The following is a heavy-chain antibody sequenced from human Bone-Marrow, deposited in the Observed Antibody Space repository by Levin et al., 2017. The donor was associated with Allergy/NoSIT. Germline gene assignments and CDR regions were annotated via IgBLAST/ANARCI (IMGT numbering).Heavy chain of an antibody. D-gene: IGHD3-9*01. CDR2: LYTSGST. CDR1: GITVSAHY. Sequence: QLGESLKISCAVSGITVSAHYLSWVRQAPGKGLEWVSTLYTSGSTYYADSVKGRFTVSRDDANNILYLQMNRLRAEDTAVYFCAVMMTLVVSPQWFDPWGQGSLVTVSS. V-gene: IGHV3-66*01. CDR3: AVMMTLVVSPQWFDP. J-gene: IGHJ5*02.